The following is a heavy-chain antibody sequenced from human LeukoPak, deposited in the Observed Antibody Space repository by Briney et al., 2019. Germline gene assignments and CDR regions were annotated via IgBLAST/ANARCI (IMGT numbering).Heavy chain of an antibody. V-gene: IGHV3-23*01. D-gene: IGHD2-2*01. CDR2: ISGSGGST. J-gene: IGHJ5*02. CDR3: AKDRGYCSSTSCSPWGLWFDP. Sequence: GGSLRLSCAASGFTFSSYAMSWVRQAPGKGPEWVSAISGSGGSTYYADSVKGRFTISRDNSKNTLYPQMNSLRAEDTAVYYCAKDRGYCSSTSCSPWGLWFDPWGQGTLVTVSS. CDR1: GFTFSSYA.